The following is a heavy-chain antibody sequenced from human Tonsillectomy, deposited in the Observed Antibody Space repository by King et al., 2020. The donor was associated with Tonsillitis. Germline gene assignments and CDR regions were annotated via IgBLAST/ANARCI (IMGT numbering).Heavy chain of an antibody. J-gene: IGHJ4*02. D-gene: IGHD2-15*01. CDR2: INPSGGST. V-gene: IGHV1-46*01. CDR1: GYTFTSYY. CDR3: ARDGAAPVAATWDGPIGGLDY. Sequence: QLVQSGAEVKKPGASVKVSCKASGYTFTSYYMHWVRQAPGQGLEWMGIINPSGGSTSYAQKFQGRVTMTRDTSTSTVYMELSSLRSEDTAVYYCARDGAAPVAATWDGPIGGLDYWGQGTLVTVSS.